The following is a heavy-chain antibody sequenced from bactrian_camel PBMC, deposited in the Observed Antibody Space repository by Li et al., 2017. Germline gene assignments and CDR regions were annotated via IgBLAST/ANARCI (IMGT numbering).Heavy chain of an antibody. V-gene: IGHV3S1*01. J-gene: IGHJ4*01. Sequence: QVQLVESGGGLVQPGGSLRLSCAASGFTFSTYPMYWVRQGPGKGLEWVSTINSVGGNTYYADSVKGRFTISRDNAKNTLYLQLNSLKTEDTAMYYCASGCRGGGCYYDLTTGARGPRSPSP. CDR1: GFTFSTYP. CDR3: ASGCRGGGCYYDLTT. CDR2: INSVGGNT. D-gene: IGHD2*01.